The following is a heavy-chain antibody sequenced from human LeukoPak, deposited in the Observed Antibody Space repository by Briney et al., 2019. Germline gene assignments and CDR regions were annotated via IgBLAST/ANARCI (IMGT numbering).Heavy chain of an antibody. D-gene: IGHD3-22*01. CDR1: GGSISSYY. CDR2: IYTSGST. CDR3: ASKGYYYDSSGYYSAIDI. V-gene: IGHV4-4*09. Sequence: PSETLSLTCTVSGGSISSYYWSWIRQPPGKGLEWIGYIYTSGSTNYNPSLKSRVTISVDTSKNQFSLKLSSVTAADTAVYYCASKGYYYDSSGYYSAIDIWGQGTMVTVSS. J-gene: IGHJ3*02.